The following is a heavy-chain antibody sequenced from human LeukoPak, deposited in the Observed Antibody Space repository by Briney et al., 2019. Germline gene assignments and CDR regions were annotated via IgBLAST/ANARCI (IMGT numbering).Heavy chain of an antibody. D-gene: IGHD1-1*01. V-gene: IGHV3-30*02. CDR1: GLSFSSYG. J-gene: IGHJ4*02. CDR3: AKDTPTTGYHLDS. CDR2: IQYDGSNK. Sequence: GGSLRLSCAASGLSFSSYGMHWVRQAPGKGLEWVAFIQYDGSNKFYADSVKGRFTISRDNSENTLYLQINSLRVEDTAVYYCAKDTPTTGYHLDSWGQGTLVTVSS.